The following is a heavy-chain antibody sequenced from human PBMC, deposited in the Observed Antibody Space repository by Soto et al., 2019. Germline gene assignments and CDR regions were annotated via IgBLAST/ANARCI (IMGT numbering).Heavy chain of an antibody. Sequence: PGGSLRLSCAASGFTFDDYAMHWVRQVPGKGLEWVSSISWNSARIGYADSVKGRFTSSRDNAKNSLYLQMNSLRAEDTALYYCAKDLLYSSSSGVAFDFWGQGTMVTVSS. D-gene: IGHD6-6*01. V-gene: IGHV3-9*01. CDR3: AKDLLYSSSSGVAFDF. J-gene: IGHJ3*01. CDR1: GFTFDDYA. CDR2: ISWNSARI.